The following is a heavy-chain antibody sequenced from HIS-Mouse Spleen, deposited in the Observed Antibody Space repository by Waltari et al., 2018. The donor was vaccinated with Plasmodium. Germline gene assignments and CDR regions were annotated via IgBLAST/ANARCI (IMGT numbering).Heavy chain of an antibody. Sequence: QVQLQQWGAGLLKPSETLSLPCAVYGGSFSVSSWSWIRQPPGKGLEWIGEINHSGSTNYNPSLKSRVTISVDTSKNQFSLKLSSVTAADTAVYYCARAYYDFWSGYRFDYWGQGTLVTVSS. CDR3: ARAYYDFWSGYRFDY. V-gene: IGHV4-34*01. D-gene: IGHD3-3*01. CDR2: INHSGST. J-gene: IGHJ4*02. CDR1: GGSFSVSS.